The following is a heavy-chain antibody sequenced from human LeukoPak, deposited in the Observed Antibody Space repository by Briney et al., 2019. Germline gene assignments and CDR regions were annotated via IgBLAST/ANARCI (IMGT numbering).Heavy chain of an antibody. D-gene: IGHD2-15*01. CDR3: AKGCLDCSGGTCWYYFDY. CDR2: IRYDGSNK. CDR1: GFTFSSHG. Sequence: QTGGSLRLSGVVSGFTFSSHGMHWVRQAPGKGPEWVTFIRYDGSNKYYADSVKGRFTVSRDNSKNTLYLQMNSLRAEDTALYYCAKGCLDCSGGTCWYYFDYWGQGTLVTVSS. J-gene: IGHJ4*02. V-gene: IGHV3-30*02.